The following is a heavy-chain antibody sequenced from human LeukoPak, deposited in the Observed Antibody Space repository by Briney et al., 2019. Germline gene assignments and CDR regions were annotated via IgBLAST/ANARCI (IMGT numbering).Heavy chain of an antibody. V-gene: IGHV3-7*01. CDR3: ARSDISTWYSLHDY. Sequence: GGSLRLSCAASRFTFSSYWMSWVRQAPGKGLEWVANIKQDGSEIYYVDSVKGRFTISRDNAKNSLYLQMNSLRAEDTAVYYCARSDISTWYSLHDYWGQGTLVTVSS. CDR1: RFTFSSYW. J-gene: IGHJ4*02. CDR2: IKQDGSEI. D-gene: IGHD6-13*01.